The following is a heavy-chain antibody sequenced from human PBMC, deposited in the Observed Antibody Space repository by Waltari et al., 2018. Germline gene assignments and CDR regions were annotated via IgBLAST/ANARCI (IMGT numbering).Heavy chain of an antibody. CDR1: GGSISSLY. J-gene: IGHJ4*02. D-gene: IGHD3-22*01. CDR3: ARLSVVVSSSYFYNDF. V-gene: IGHV4-4*09. Sequence: QVQLQESGPGLVKPSETLSLTCTVSGGSISSLYWSWIRQPPGKGMEWIGYIHSSGNTNNNPTLKIPATVSVDTAKNQFSRKLNSVTAADTAVYYCARLSVVVSSSYFYNDFWGQGTLVTVSS. CDR2: IHSSGNT.